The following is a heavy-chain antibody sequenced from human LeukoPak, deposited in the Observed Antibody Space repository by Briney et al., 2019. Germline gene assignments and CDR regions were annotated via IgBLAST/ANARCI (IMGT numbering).Heavy chain of an antibody. J-gene: IGHJ4*02. CDR1: GFTVITND. V-gene: IGHV3-53*01. D-gene: IGHD3-16*01. Sequence: GGSLRLSCAASGFTVITNDMTWVRQAPGKGLEWVSVLYSDGNTKYAVSVQGRFTISRDNSENTLYLEMNSVSPAGTVVYYCARGVEPLAANTLAYWGQGTLVTVSS. CDR2: LYSDGNT. CDR3: ARGVEPLAANTLAY.